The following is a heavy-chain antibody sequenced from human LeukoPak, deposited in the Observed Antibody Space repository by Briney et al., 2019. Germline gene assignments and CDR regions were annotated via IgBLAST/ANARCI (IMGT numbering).Heavy chain of an antibody. CDR1: GFTFNSYE. J-gene: IGHJ3*02. D-gene: IGHD3-10*01. V-gene: IGHV3-48*03. CDR2: ISSSGTTI. Sequence: GGSLRLSCAASGFTFNSYEMHWVRQAPGKGLEWISYISSSGTTIYYADSVKGRFIISRDNAKNSLYLQMNSLRAEDTAIYYCARESDDSGDAFDIWGQGTMVTVSS. CDR3: ARESDDSGDAFDI.